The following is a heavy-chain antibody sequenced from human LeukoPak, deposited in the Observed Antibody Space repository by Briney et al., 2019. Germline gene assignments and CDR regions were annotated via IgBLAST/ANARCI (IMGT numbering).Heavy chain of an antibody. CDR3: ARDGGLSKFQH. CDR1: GFTFSSYD. CDR2: ISSSSSYI. V-gene: IGHV3-21*01. Sequence: PGGSLRLSCAASGFTFSSYDMHWVRQAPGKGLEWVSSISSSSSYIYYADSVKGRFTISRDNAKNSLYLQMNSLRAEDTAVYYCARDGGLSKFQHWGQGTLVTVSS. D-gene: IGHD3-3*01. J-gene: IGHJ1*01.